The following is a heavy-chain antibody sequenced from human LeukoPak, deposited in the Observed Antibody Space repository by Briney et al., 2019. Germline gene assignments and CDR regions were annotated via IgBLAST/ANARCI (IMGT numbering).Heavy chain of an antibody. Sequence: PSETLSLTCTVSGGSISSYYWSWIRQPPGKGLEWIGSIYYSGSTYYNPSLKSRVTISVDTSKDQFSLKLSSVTAADTAVYYCARDGIRYGMDVWGQGTTVTVSS. J-gene: IGHJ6*02. CDR1: GGSISSYY. CDR2: IYYSGST. CDR3: ARDGIRYGMDV. D-gene: IGHD1-14*01. V-gene: IGHV4-59*12.